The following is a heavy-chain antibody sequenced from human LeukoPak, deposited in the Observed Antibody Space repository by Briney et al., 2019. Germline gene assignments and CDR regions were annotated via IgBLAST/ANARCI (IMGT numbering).Heavy chain of an antibody. D-gene: IGHD2-15*01. CDR3: AKDRYCSGGSCYFDY. Sequence: GGSLRLSCAASGFIFSNYAMSWVRQAPGKGLEWVLGINDSGGGTYYADSVKGRFTISRDNSKNTLYLQMNSLRAEDTAVYYCAKDRYCSGGSCYFDYWGQGSLVAVSS. J-gene: IGHJ4*02. CDR1: GFIFSNYA. V-gene: IGHV3-23*01. CDR2: INDSGGGT.